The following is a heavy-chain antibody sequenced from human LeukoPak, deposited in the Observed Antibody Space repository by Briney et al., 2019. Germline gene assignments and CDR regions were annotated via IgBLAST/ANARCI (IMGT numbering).Heavy chain of an antibody. Sequence: GGSLRLSCAASGFTFSSYAMSWVRQAPGKGLEWVSAISGSGGSTYYADSVKGRFTISRDNSKNTLYLQMNSRRAEDTAVYYCAKGYCSSTSCLRGAFDIWGQGTMVTVSS. CDR2: ISGSGGST. D-gene: IGHD2-2*01. CDR1: GFTFSSYA. V-gene: IGHV3-23*01. CDR3: AKGYCSSTSCLRGAFDI. J-gene: IGHJ3*02.